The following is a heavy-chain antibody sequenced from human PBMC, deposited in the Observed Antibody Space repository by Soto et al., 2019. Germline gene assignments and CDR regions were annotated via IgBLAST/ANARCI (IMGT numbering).Heavy chain of an antibody. CDR1: GGSFSGYD. CDR3: ARSPYYDILTGYFGRGPNWFDP. D-gene: IGHD3-9*01. CDR2: IDHSGST. Sequence: PSETLSLTCAVYGGSFSGYDWSWIRQSPGKGLEWIGEIDHSGSTNYNPSLKSRVTMSVDTSKNQFSLRLNSVTAADTAVYYCARSPYYDILTGYFGRGPNWFDPWGQGTLVTVSS. V-gene: IGHV4-34*01. J-gene: IGHJ5*02.